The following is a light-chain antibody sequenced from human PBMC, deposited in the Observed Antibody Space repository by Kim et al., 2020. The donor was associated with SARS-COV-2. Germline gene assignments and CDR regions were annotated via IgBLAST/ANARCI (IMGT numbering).Light chain of an antibody. CDR3: SSYAVTNTYV. V-gene: IGLV2-8*01. CDR1: SGNVGGYDF. J-gene: IGLJ1*01. Sequence: GPSGTISCTGASGNVGGYDFVSWYQQHTGKPPKLLIYEVNKRPSGVPDRFSGSKSDNTASLTVSRLQPEDEADYYCSSYAVTNTYVFGTGTKVTVL. CDR2: EVN.